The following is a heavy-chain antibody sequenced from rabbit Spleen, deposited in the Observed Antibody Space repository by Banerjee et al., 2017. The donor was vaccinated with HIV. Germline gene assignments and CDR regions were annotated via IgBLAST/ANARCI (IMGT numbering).Heavy chain of an antibody. J-gene: IGHJ4*01. CDR1: GFDFNNYG. CDR2: IDLVFGST. V-gene: IGHV1S47*01. CDR3: VRGASSSGYYSL. Sequence: QEQLVESGGGLVQPGGSLKLSCRASGFDFNNYGMSWVRQAPGKGLEWIGYIDLVFGSTYYASWVNGRFTISSNNAQNTLYLQLNSLTAADTATYFCVRGASSSGYYSLWGQGTLVTVS. D-gene: IGHD1-1*01.